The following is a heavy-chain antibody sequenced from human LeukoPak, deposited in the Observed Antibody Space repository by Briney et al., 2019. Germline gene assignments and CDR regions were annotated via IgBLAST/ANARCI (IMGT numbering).Heavy chain of an antibody. D-gene: IGHD6-13*01. CDR1: GYTFTSYG. CDR2: ISAYNGNT. Sequence: ASVKVSCKASGYTFTSYGISWVRQAPGQVLEWMGWISAYNGNTNYAQKLQGRVTMTRDTSISTAYMELSRLRSDDTAVYYCARDTRKAAGPDYWGQGTLVTVSS. J-gene: IGHJ4*02. V-gene: IGHV1-18*01. CDR3: ARDTRKAAGPDY.